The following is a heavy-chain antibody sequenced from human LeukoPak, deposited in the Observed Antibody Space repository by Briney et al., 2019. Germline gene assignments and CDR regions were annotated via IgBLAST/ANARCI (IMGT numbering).Heavy chain of an antibody. D-gene: IGHD4/OR15-4a*01. CDR1: GFNVSSNY. J-gene: IGHJ4*02. CDR3: ARGANRVLDGYYFDY. Sequence: PGGSLRLSCAASGFNVSSNYMSWVRQAPGKGLEWVSVIYSGGSTYYADYVMGRFSFSRDKSKNTMCRKRNCLTSEDTAGYYCARGANRVLDGYYFDYRGQRNLVSVSS. CDR2: IYSGGST. V-gene: IGHV3-53*01.